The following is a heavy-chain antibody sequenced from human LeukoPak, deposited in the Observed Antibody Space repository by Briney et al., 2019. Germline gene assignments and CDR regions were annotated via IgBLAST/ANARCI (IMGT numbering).Heavy chain of an antibody. CDR2: ITWNGGST. Sequence: GGSLRLSCAASGFTFGDYTMHWVRHAPGKGLEWVSLITWNGGSTYYANSVKGRFTISRDNSNDSLYLQMNSLRTEDTALYYCSATMCYNYSYQHRGQGGCFEYWGQGTLVTVSS. D-gene: IGHD5-24*01. J-gene: IGHJ4*02. CDR1: GFTFGDYT. CDR3: SATMCYNYSYQHRGQGGCFEY. V-gene: IGHV3-43*01.